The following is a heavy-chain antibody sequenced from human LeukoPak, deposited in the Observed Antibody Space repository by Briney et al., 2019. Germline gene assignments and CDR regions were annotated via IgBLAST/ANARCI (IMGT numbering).Heavy chain of an antibody. J-gene: IGHJ4*02. CDR1: GYTFTSYG. Sequence: ASVTVSCTASGYTFTSYGISWVRQAPGQGLEWMGWISAYNGNTNYAQKLQGRVTMTTDTSTSTAYMELRSLRSDDTAVYYCARGEGDFWSGPSYYFDYWGQGTLVTVSS. CDR3: ARGEGDFWSGPSYYFDY. D-gene: IGHD3-3*01. V-gene: IGHV1-18*01. CDR2: ISAYNGNT.